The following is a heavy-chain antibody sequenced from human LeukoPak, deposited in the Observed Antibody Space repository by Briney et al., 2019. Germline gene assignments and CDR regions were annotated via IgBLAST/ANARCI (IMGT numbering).Heavy chain of an antibody. D-gene: IGHD3-3*01. CDR2: ISGSGGST. CDR3: AKDLSTIFGVVIHFDY. CDR1: GFTFSSYA. V-gene: IGHV3-23*01. Sequence: GGSLRLSCAASGFTFSSYAMSWVRQGPGKGLEWVSAISGSGGSTYYADSVKGRFTISRDNSKNTLYLQMNSLRAEDTAVYYCAKDLSTIFGVVIHFDYWGQGTLVTVSS. J-gene: IGHJ4*02.